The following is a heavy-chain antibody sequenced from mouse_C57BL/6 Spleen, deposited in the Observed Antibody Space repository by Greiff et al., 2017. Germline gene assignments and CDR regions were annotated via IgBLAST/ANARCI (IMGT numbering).Heavy chain of an antibody. Sequence: VQVVESGPGLVAPSQSLSISCTASGFSLTSYGVDWVRQPPGKGLEWLGVIWGGGSTNYNSAPMSRLSIPKDNSKSQVFLKMNSLQTDDTAMYSCAKHNYGAMDYWGQGASVTVSS. CDR3: AKHNYGAMDY. V-gene: IGHV2-9*01. J-gene: IGHJ4*01. D-gene: IGHD1-1*02. CDR1: GFSLTSYG. CDR2: IWGGGST.